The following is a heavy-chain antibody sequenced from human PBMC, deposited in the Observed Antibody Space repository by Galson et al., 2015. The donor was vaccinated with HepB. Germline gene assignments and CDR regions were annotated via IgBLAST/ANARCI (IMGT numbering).Heavy chain of an antibody. CDR3: AKVFPEKTDGWYRQALYYFDS. CDR1: GFTFSYYA. Sequence: SLRLSCAASGFTFSYYAMAWVRQAPGKGLEWISAITPSGDNTYSADSVKGRFFISRDNSKNTLYLQMNSLRADDTAIYFCAKVFPEKTDGWYRQALYYFDSWGQGTRVTVSS. D-gene: IGHD6-19*01. J-gene: IGHJ4*02. V-gene: IGHV3-23*01. CDR2: ITPSGDNT.